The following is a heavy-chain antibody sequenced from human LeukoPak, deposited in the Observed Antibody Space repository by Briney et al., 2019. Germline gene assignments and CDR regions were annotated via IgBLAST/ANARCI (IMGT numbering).Heavy chain of an antibody. CDR3: AIQMTMIAVVPYFDY. D-gene: IGHD3-22*01. Sequence: SLRLSCAAAGFTVSDDYMSWIRQAPGKGLEWLSYISSSGTTVYYAESVKGRFTVSRDNAKNSLYLHMNSLRAEDTAVYYCAIQMTMIAVVPYFDYWGQGTLVTVPS. CDR2: ISSSGTTV. CDR1: GFTVSDDY. J-gene: IGHJ4*02. V-gene: IGHV3-11*04.